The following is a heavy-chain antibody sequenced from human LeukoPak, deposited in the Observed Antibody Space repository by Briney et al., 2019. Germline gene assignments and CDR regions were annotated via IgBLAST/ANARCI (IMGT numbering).Heavy chain of an antibody. Sequence: PSQTLSLTCTVSGGSISSYYWSWIRQPPGKGLEWIGYIYYSGSTNYNPSLKSRVTISVDTSKNQFSLKLSSVTAADTAVYYCARLSTQDIVVVVAAPDAFDIWGQGTMVTVSS. D-gene: IGHD2-15*01. J-gene: IGHJ3*02. CDR1: GGSISSYY. V-gene: IGHV4-59*08. CDR3: ARLSTQDIVVVVAAPDAFDI. CDR2: IYYSGST.